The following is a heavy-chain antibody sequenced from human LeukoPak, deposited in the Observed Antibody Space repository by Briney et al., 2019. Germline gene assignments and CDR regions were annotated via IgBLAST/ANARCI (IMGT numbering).Heavy chain of an antibody. CDR3: ASKILRFLDEAFDI. CDR1: GYTFTGYY. CDR2: INPNSGGT. D-gene: IGHD3-3*01. Sequence: ASVKVSRKASGYTFTGYYMHWVRQAHGQGLEWMGWINPNSGGTNYAQKFQGRVTMTRDTSISTAYMELSRLRSDDTAVYYCASKILRFLDEAFDIWGQGTMVTASS. V-gene: IGHV1-2*02. J-gene: IGHJ3*02.